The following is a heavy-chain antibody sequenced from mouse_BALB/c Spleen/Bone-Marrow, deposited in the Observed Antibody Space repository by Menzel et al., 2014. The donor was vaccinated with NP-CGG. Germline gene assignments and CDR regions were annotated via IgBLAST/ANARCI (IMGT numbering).Heavy chain of an antibody. CDR2: IYPGNVNT. CDR1: GYSFTSYY. V-gene: IGHV1S56*01. Sequence: QVQLQQSGPELVKPGASVRISCKASGYSFTSYYIHWVKQRPGQGLEWIGWIYPGNVNTEYNEKFKGKATLTADKSSSTAYMQLSSLTSEDSAVYFCARGGMITENYAMDYWGQGTSVTVSS. J-gene: IGHJ4*01. CDR3: ARGGMITENYAMDY. D-gene: IGHD2-4*01.